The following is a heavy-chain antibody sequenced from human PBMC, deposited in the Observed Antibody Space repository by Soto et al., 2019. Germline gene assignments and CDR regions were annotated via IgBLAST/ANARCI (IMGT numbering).Heavy chain of an antibody. Sequence: SVKVSCKASGGTFSSYAISWVRQAPGQGLEWMGGITPIFGTANYAQKFQGRVTITADKSTSTAYMELSSLRSEDTAVYYCASGGPGNSVNYYYYGMDVWGQGTTVTVSS. CDR1: GGTFSSYA. D-gene: IGHD4-4*01. CDR2: ITPIFGTA. J-gene: IGHJ6*02. V-gene: IGHV1-69*06. CDR3: ASGGPGNSVNYYYYGMDV.